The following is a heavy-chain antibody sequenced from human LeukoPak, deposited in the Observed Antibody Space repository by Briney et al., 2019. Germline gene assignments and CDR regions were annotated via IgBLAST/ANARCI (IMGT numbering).Heavy chain of an antibody. V-gene: IGHV3-23*01. Sequence: PGGSLRLSCAAAGFTFSTFAMSWVRQAPGKGLEWVSSISSAGDNTYSADSVKGRFTISRDNSKNTLFLQMTSLRADDTAVYYCARDLAVSWGQGTLVTVSS. CDR1: GFTFSTFA. CDR2: ISSAGDNT. J-gene: IGHJ4*02. CDR3: ARDLAVS.